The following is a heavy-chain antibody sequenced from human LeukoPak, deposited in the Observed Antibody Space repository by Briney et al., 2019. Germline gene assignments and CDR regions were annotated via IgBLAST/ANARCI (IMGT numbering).Heavy chain of an antibody. CDR3: ARGEDCGDYHY. D-gene: IGHD4-17*01. CDR2: IYYSGST. V-gene: IGHV4-30-4*01. Sequence: SETLSLTCTVSGGSISSGDYYWSWIRQPPGKGLEWIGYIYYSGSTYYNPSLKSRVTISVDTSKNQFSLKLSSVTAADTAVYYCARGEDCGDYHYWGQGTLVTVSS. J-gene: IGHJ4*02. CDR1: GGSISSGDYY.